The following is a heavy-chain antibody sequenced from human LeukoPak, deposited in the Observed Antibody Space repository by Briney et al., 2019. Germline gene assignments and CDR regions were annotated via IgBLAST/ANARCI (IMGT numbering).Heavy chain of an antibody. J-gene: IGHJ6*02. Sequence: PGGSLRLSCAASGFTFSSYDMHWVRQVPGKGLVWLSRINSDGSIIHYAGSVEGRFTISRDNAKNTLYLQMNSLRAEDTAVYHCARDLSGGMDVWGQGTTVTVSS. V-gene: IGHV3-74*01. CDR2: INSDGSII. CDR1: GFTFSSYD. CDR3: ARDLSGGMDV.